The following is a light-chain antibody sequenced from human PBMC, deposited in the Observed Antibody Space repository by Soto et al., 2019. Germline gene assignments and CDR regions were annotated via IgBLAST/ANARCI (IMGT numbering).Light chain of an antibody. J-gene: IGLJ1*01. CDR1: SSDVGLYDY. CDR2: AVS. CDR3: SSYTSDSSYV. Sequence: QSALTQPASGSGSAGQSITISCTGTSSDVGLYDYVSWYQQHPGKAPQLMIYAVSNRPSGVSNRFSASKSGNTASLFISGLQAEDEADYYCSSYTSDSSYVFGSGTKVTVL. V-gene: IGLV2-14*01.